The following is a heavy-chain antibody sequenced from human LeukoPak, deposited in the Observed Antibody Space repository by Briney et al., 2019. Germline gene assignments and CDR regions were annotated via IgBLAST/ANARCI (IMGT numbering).Heavy chain of an antibody. V-gene: IGHV4-4*07. D-gene: IGHD3-16*02. CDR2: IYSSGST. J-gene: IGHJ4*02. Sequence: SETLSLTCTVSGGSISSYYWSWIRQPAGKGLEWIGRIYSSGSTNYNPSLKSRVTMSVDTSKNQFSLRLSSVTAADTAVYYCARSGYYDYVWGSYRPPYYFDYWGQGTLVTVSS. CDR1: GGSISSYY. CDR3: ARSGYYDYVWGSYRPPYYFDY.